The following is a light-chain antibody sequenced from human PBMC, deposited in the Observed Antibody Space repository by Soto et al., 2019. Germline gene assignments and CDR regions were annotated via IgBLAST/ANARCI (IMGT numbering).Light chain of an antibody. CDR2: AAS. V-gene: IGKV1-39*01. CDR1: QGISSY. Sequence: DIQMTQSPSSLSASVGDRVTITCRASQGISSYLNWYQQKPGKAPKLLIYAASSLQSGVPSRFSGSGSGTDFTLTISSLQPEDFATYYCQQSYSTLGTWTFGQGTKVEIK. J-gene: IGKJ1*01. CDR3: QQSYSTLGTWT.